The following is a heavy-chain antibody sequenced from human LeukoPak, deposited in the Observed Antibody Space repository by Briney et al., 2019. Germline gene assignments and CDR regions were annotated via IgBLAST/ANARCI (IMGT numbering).Heavy chain of an antibody. Sequence: GGSLRLSCAASGFTFSSYAMHWVRQAPGKGLEWVAVISYDGSNKYYADSVKGRFTISRDNSKNTLYLQMNSLRAEDTAVYYCARGTVTTFNYYGMVVWGKGATVTVSS. V-gene: IGHV3-30*04. CDR2: ISYDGSNK. J-gene: IGHJ6*04. D-gene: IGHD4-17*01. CDR3: ARGTVTTFNYYGMVV. CDR1: GFTFSSYA.